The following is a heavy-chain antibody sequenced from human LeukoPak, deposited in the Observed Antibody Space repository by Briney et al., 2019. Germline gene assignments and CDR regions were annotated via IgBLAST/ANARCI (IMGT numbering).Heavy chain of an antibody. J-gene: IGHJ4*02. Sequence: SETLSLTCAVSGGSIRNSSFYWGWIRQPPGKGLEWIASIYNSGTTYYNPSIKSRVTISVDRSKNQFSLKLSSVTAADTAVYYCAREFTDSSGYYFFDYWGQGTLVTVSS. V-gene: IGHV4-39*07. CDR2: IYNSGTT. D-gene: IGHD3-22*01. CDR1: GGSIRNSSFY. CDR3: AREFTDSSGYYFFDY.